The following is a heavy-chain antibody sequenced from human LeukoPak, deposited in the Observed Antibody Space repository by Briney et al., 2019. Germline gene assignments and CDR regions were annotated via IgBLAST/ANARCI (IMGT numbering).Heavy chain of an antibody. CDR2: ISYDGRDK. V-gene: IGHV3-33*08. Sequence: PGGSLRLSCAVSGFTFSTYAMHWVRQAPGQGLEWMAFISYDGRDKYYADSVKGRFTISRDNSKNTLYLQMNSLRAEDTAVYYCARGDWFDPWGQGTLVTVSS. CDR3: ARGDWFDP. J-gene: IGHJ5*02. CDR1: GFTFSTYA.